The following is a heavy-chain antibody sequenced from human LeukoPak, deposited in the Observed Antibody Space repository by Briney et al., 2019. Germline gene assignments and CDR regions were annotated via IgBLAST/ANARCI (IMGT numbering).Heavy chain of an antibody. V-gene: IGHV4-59*01. CDR3: ARGQSGSLPPSPYNWFDP. D-gene: IGHD1-26*01. J-gene: IGHJ5*02. Sequence: PSETLSLTCTVSGGSISSYYWSWIRQPPGKGLEWIGYIYYSGSTNYNPSLKSRVTISVDTSKNQFSLKLSSVTAADTAVYYCARGQSGSLPPSPYNWFDPWGQGTLVTVSS. CDR2: IYYSGST. CDR1: GGSISSYY.